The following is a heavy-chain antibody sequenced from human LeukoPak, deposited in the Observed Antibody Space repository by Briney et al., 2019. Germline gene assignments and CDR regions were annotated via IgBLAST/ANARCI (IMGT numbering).Heavy chain of an antibody. CDR1: GFTFSSHP. CDR2: INHSGST. J-gene: IGHJ4*02. D-gene: IGHD2-21*02. Sequence: PGRSLRLSCAASGFTFSSHPMHWVRQAPGKGLEWIGEINHSGSTNYNPSLKSRVTISVDTSKNQFSLKLSSVTAADTAVYYCARVGTGGDWPPEFDYWGQGTLVTVSS. CDR3: ARVGTGGDWPPEFDY. V-gene: IGHV4-34*01.